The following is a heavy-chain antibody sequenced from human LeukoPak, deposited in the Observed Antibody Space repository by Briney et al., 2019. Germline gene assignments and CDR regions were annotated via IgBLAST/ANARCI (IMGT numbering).Heavy chain of an antibody. V-gene: IGHV4-59*01. CDR2: IYYSGST. CDR3: ARGDTAIPRY. D-gene: IGHD5-18*01. Sequence: SETLSLTCTVSGGSISSDYRSWIRQPPGKGLEWIGYIYYSGSTNYNPSLKSRVTMSVDTSKNQFSLRLSSVTAADTAVYYCARGDTAIPRYWGQGTLVTVSS. J-gene: IGHJ4*02. CDR1: GGSISSDY.